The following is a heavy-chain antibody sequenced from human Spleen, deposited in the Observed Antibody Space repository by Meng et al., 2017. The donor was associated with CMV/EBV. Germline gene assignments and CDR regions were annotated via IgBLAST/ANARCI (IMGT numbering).Heavy chain of an antibody. J-gene: IGHJ6*02. V-gene: IGHV4-39*07. CDR3: ARDDFTAQGDYYYYAMDV. CDR1: DVSISSTSYY. Sequence: GSLRLSCSVSDVSISSTSYYWAWIRQPPGKGLEWIGNIFYSGSTYYNPSLKSRVTMSVDTSMNRFSLNLSSVTAADTAVYYCARDDFTAQGDYYYYAMDVWGQGTAVTVSS. CDR2: IFYSGST. D-gene: IGHD2-21*02.